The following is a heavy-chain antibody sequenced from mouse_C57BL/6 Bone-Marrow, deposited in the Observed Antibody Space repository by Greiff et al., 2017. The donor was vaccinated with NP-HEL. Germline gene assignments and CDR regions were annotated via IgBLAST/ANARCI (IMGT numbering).Heavy chain of an antibody. D-gene: IGHD4-1*01. CDR1: GYTFTSYW. V-gene: IGHV1-69*01. CDR3: VLTGNYYAMDY. Sequence: QVQLQQPGAELVMPGASVKLSCKASGYTFTSYWMHWVKQRPGQGLEWIGEIDPSDSYTNYNQKFKGKSTLTVDKSSSTAYMQLSSLTSEDSAVYYCVLTGNYYAMDYWGQGTSVTVSS. J-gene: IGHJ4*01. CDR2: IDPSDSYT.